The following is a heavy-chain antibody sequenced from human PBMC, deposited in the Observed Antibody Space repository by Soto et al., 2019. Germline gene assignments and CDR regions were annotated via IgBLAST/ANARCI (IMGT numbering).Heavy chain of an antibody. CDR2: IYSGGST. J-gene: IGHJ1*01. V-gene: IGHV3-53*01. CDR1: GFTVSISY. D-gene: IGHD3-22*01. Sequence: GSLRLSCAASGFTVSISYMSWVRQAPGKGLEWVSVIYSGGSTYYADSVKGRFTISRDNSKNTLYLQMNSLRAEDTAVYYCARDRVESGYPEYFQHWGQGTLVTVSS. CDR3: ARDRVESGYPEYFQH.